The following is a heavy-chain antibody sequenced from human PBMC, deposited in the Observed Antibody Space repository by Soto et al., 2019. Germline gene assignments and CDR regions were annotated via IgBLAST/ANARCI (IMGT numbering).Heavy chain of an antibody. V-gene: IGHV3-23*01. CDR1: GFTFSSYA. Sequence: EVQLLESGGGLVQPGGSLRLSCAASGFTFSSYAMSWVRQAPGKGLEWVSAISGSGGSTYYADSVKGRFTISRDNSKNTLYLQMNSLRAEDTAVHYCARARVVVVHPFDYWGQGTLVTVSS. J-gene: IGHJ4*02. CDR2: ISGSGGST. D-gene: IGHD2-15*01. CDR3: ARARVVVVHPFDY.